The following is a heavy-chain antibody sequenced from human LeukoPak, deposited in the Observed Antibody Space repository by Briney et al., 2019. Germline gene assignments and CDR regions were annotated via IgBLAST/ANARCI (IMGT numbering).Heavy chain of an antibody. CDR1: GGSFSGYY. J-gene: IGHJ6*02. CDR2: INHSGST. V-gene: IGHV4-34*01. D-gene: IGHD3-22*01. CDR3: ARGPYYYDSSGYYYLDFYYYYGMDV. Sequence: SETLSLTCAVYGGSFSGYYWSWLRQPPGKGLEWIGEINHSGSTNYNPSLKRRVTISVDTSKKQFSLKLSSVTAADTAVYYCARGPYYYDSSGYYYLDFYYYYGMDVWGQGTTVTVSS.